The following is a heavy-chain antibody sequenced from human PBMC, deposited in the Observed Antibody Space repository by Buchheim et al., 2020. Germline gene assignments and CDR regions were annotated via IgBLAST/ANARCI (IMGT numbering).Heavy chain of an antibody. Sequence: EVQVVESGGGLVQPGGSLRLSCAASGFTVSSNYMSWVRQAPGKGLEWVSVIYSGGGTFYTDSVKGRFTISRDNSKNTLYLQMSSLRAEDTAVYFCARDSCSSTSCYFDYWGQGT. CDR3: ARDSCSSTSCYFDY. J-gene: IGHJ4*02. CDR2: IYSGGGT. D-gene: IGHD2-2*01. V-gene: IGHV3-66*01. CDR1: GFTVSSNY.